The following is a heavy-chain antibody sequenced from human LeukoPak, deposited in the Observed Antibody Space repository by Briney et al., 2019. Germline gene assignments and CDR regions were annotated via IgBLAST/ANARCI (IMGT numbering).Heavy chain of an antibody. CDR3: ARGLKRGYSGSYIDY. V-gene: IGHV4-34*01. J-gene: IGHJ4*02. CDR1: GGSFSGYY. Sequence: PSETLSRTCAVYGGSFSGYYWSWIRQPPGKGLEWIGEINHSGSTNYNPSLKSRVTISVDTSKNQFSLKLSSVTAADTAVYYCARGLKRGYSGSYIDYWGQGTLVTVSS. D-gene: IGHD5-12*01. CDR2: INHSGST.